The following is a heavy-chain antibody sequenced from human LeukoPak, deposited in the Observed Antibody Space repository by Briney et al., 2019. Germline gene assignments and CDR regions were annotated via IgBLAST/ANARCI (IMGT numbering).Heavy chain of an antibody. CDR1: GYTFTSHY. CDR3: ARDTSEGDYAWWFDP. J-gene: IGHJ5*02. Sequence: ASVKVSCKASGYTFTSHYMHWVRQAPGQGLEWMGLINPRGTATRYAESFQGRLTLTRDLSTSTDYMELSSLRSDDTAVYFCARDTSEGDYAWWFDPWGQGTLVNVAS. D-gene: IGHD3-16*01. CDR2: INPRGTAT. V-gene: IGHV1-46*01.